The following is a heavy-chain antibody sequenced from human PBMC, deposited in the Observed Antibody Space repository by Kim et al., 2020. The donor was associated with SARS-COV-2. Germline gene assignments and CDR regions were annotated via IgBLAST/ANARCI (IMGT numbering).Heavy chain of an antibody. D-gene: IGHD1-26*01. CDR3: ARDGAISGSYVTLFDY. V-gene: IGHV3-33*01. J-gene: IGHJ4*02. CDR2: IWYDGSNK. Sequence: GGSLRLSCAASGFTFSSYGMHWVRQAPGKGLEWVAVIWYDGSNKYYADSVKGRFTISRDNSKNTLYLQMNSLRAEDTAVYYCARDGAISGSYVTLFDYWGQGTLLTVSS. CDR1: GFTFSSYG.